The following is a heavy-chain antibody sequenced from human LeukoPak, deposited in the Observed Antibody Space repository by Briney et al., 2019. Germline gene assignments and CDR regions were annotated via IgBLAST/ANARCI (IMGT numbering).Heavy chain of an antibody. CDR3: ARVKPQYYYGSGSFSYYFDY. V-gene: IGHV4-59*01. J-gene: IGHJ4*02. D-gene: IGHD3-10*01. Sequence: SETLSLTCTVSGGSISSWYWSWIRQPPGKGLEWIGYIYDSGSTNYNPSLKGRVTISVDTSKDQVSLRLSSVTAADTAVYYCARVKPQYYYGSGSFSYYFDYWGQGTLVTVSS. CDR1: GGSISSWY. CDR2: IYDSGST.